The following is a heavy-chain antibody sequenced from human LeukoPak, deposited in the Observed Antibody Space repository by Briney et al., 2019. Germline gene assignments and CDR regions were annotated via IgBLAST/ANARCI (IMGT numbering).Heavy chain of an antibody. D-gene: IGHD2-21*01. CDR2: IFYSGNS. CDR3: AALAVWRDWYFDV. V-gene: IGHV4-39*01. Sequence: PSETLSLTCTVSGASIYSSRYYWGWIRQPPGKGPEWIASIFYSGNSYNNPSFKSRFTTSVTTSKNQFFRKLTALTAADTAVYYCAALAVWRDWYFDVWGRGALVTVSS. CDR1: GASIYSSRYY. J-gene: IGHJ2*01.